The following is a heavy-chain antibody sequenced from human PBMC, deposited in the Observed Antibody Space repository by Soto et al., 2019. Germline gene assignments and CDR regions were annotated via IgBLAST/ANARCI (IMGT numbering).Heavy chain of an antibody. J-gene: IGHJ4*02. Sequence: EGSLRLSCAASGFAFSSYAMSWVRQAPGKGLEWVSAISNSGGNTYYADSVKGRFTISRDNSKDTLYVQMNSLRAEDTAVYYCAKASSSSWYVFDYWGQGTLVTVSS. CDR1: GFAFSSYA. V-gene: IGHV3-23*01. D-gene: IGHD6-13*01. CDR2: ISNSGGNT. CDR3: AKASSSSWYVFDY.